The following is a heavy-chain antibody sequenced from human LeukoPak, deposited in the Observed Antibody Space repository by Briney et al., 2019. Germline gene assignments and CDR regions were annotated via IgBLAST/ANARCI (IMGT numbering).Heavy chain of an antibody. CDR2: MNPNSGNT. V-gene: IGHV1-8*01. CDR1: GYTFTNYD. J-gene: IGHJ4*02. Sequence: VKASCNASGYTFTNYDINWVRQATGQGLEWMGWMNPNSGNTGYAQKFQGRATMTRNTSISTAYMELSSLRSEDTAVYYCARADHGYWGQGTLVTVSS. CDR3: ARADHGY.